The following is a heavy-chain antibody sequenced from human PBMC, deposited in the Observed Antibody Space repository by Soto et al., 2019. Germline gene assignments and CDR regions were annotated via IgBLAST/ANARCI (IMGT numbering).Heavy chain of an antibody. D-gene: IGHD4-4*01. V-gene: IGHV3-23*01. Sequence: EVQLLESGGGLVQPGGSLRLSCAASGFTFSSDAMSWFRQAPGQGLEWVSAISGSGGSTYYADSVKGRFTISRDNSKNTMYLQMNSMRAEDTAVYYCASPDYSNHHSHFDYWGQGTLVTVSS. CDR1: GFTFSSDA. J-gene: IGHJ4*02. CDR3: ASPDYSNHHSHFDY. CDR2: ISGSGGST.